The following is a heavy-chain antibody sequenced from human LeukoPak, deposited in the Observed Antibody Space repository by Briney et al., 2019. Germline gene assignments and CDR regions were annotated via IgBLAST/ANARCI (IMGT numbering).Heavy chain of an antibody. CDR3: ARGAYDSSGYYHY. V-gene: IGHV3-33*08. D-gene: IGHD3-22*01. Sequence: GGSLRLSCAASGFTFSGYAMNWVRQAPGKGLEXXXVTWYDGSNKXXAXXXXXXXXXXXXNSKNTLYLQMNSLRAEDTAVYYCARGAYDSSGYYHYWGQGTLVTVSS. CDR2: TWYDGSNK. CDR1: GFTFSGYA. J-gene: IGHJ4*02.